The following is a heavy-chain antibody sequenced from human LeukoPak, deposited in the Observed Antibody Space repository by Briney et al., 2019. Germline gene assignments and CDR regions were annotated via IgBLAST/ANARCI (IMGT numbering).Heavy chain of an antibody. V-gene: IGHV3-21*01. CDR3: ARPEYGGNLIDAFDI. J-gene: IGHJ3*02. D-gene: IGHD4-23*01. CDR1: GFTFSSYS. Sequence: PGGSLRLSCAASGFTFSSYSMNWVRQAPGKGLEWVSSISSSSSYIYYADSVKGRFTISRDNAKNSLYLQMNSLRAEDTAVYYCARPEYGGNLIDAFDIWGQGTMVTVSS. CDR2: ISSSSSYI.